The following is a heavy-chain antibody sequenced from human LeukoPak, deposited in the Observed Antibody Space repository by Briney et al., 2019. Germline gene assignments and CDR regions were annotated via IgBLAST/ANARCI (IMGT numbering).Heavy chain of an antibody. Sequence: HAGGSLRLSCAASGFTFDDYAMHWVRQAPGKGLEWVSGIIWNSDSIGYADSVKGRFTISRDNAKNSLYLQMNSLRAEDTALYYCAMLAKMATIDNFDYWGQGTLVTVSS. CDR2: IIWNSDSI. CDR1: GFTFDDYA. J-gene: IGHJ4*02. CDR3: AMLAKMATIDNFDY. V-gene: IGHV3-9*01. D-gene: IGHD5-24*01.